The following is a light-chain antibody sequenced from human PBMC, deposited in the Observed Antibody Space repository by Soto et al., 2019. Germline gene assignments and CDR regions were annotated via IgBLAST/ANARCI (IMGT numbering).Light chain of an antibody. V-gene: IGKV3-20*01. CDR2: GAS. CDR3: QQYDSSYT. CDR1: QTIANNF. J-gene: IGKJ2*01. Sequence: EIVLTQSPGTVSSSPGERVTLSCRASQTIANNFLAWYQHRPGQAPRVVVYGASSRATGIPDRFSGSGSGTEFTLTISILEPEDFAVYYCQQYDSSYTFGQGTKLE.